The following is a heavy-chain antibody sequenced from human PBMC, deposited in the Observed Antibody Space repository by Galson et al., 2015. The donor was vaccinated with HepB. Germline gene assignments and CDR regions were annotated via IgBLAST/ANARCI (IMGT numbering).Heavy chain of an antibody. J-gene: IGHJ3*02. CDR1: GFTFSSYW. CDR3: ARDRGGGNSGRAFDI. V-gene: IGHV3-74*01. D-gene: IGHD4-23*01. Sequence: SLRLSCAASGFTFSSYWMHWVRQAPGKGLVWVSRINSDGSSTSYADSVKGRFTISRDNAKNTLYLQMNSLRAEDTAVYYCARDRGGGNSGRAFDIWGQGTMVTVSS. CDR2: INSDGSST.